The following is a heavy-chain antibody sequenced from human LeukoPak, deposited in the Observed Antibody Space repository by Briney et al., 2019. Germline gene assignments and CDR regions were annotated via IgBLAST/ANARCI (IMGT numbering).Heavy chain of an antibody. CDR2: ISSTSGTM. D-gene: IGHD1-26*01. V-gene: IGHV3-48*01. CDR1: GFTFSTYN. J-gene: IGHJ4*02. CDR3: AKGGKWDVTPFDY. Sequence: GGSLRLSCAASGFTFSTYNMNWVRQAPGKGLEWVSTISSTSGTMYYADSVKGRFTISRDNAKNSLYLQMNTLRAEDTAVYYCAKGGKWDVTPFDYWGQGTLVTVSS.